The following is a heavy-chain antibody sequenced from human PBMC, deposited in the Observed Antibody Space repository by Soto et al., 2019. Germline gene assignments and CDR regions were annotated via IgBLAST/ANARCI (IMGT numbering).Heavy chain of an antibody. CDR2: IIPIFETP. CDR3: ATYGATTMARGAMKHYYYVMDV. V-gene: IGHV1-69*06. Sequence: QVQLVQSGAEAGKPGSSVKVSCRASGGIFSSFTISWVRQAPGQGLEWLGGIIPIFETPTYSQKFQDRVTITADKSTNTVYMELSGLRSEDTAVYYCATYGATTMARGAMKHYYYVMDVWGQGTTVTVSS. CDR1: GGIFSSFT. D-gene: IGHD3-10*01. J-gene: IGHJ6*02.